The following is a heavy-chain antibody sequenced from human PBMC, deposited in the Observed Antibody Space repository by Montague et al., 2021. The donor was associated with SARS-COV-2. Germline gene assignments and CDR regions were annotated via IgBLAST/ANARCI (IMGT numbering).Heavy chain of an antibody. CDR3: ARMTTVVTLGYYYYYGMDV. Sequence: PALVKPTQTLTLTCTFSGFSLSTSGMCVSWIRQPPGKALEWLALIDWDDDTYYSTSLKTRLPISKDTSKNQVVLTMTNMDPVDTATYYCARMTTVVTLGYYYYYGMDVWGQGTTVTVSS. D-gene: IGHD4-23*01. V-gene: IGHV2-70*01. CDR1: GFSLSTSGMC. CDR2: IDWDDDT. J-gene: IGHJ6*02.